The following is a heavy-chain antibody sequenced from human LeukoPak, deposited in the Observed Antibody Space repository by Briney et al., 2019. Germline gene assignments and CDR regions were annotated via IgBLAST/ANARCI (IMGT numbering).Heavy chain of an antibody. J-gene: IGHJ4*02. Sequence: GGSLRLSCAASGFTFSSYSMNWVRQAPGKGLEWVSSISSSSSYIYYADSVKGRFTIPRDNAKNSLYLQMNSLRAEDTAVYYCARDGGNYYDSSGYYLEEWGQGTLVTVSS. V-gene: IGHV3-21*01. CDR1: GFTFSSYS. CDR2: ISSSSSYI. CDR3: ARDGGNYYDSSGYYLEE. D-gene: IGHD3-22*01.